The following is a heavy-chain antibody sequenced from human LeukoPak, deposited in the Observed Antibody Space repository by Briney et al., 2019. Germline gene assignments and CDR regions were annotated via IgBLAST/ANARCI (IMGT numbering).Heavy chain of an antibody. D-gene: IGHD6-19*01. Sequence: PGGSLRLSCAASGFTFSVSWMSWVRQAPGKGLEWVANINQDGSQKFYVDSVKGRFTISRDNAKNSLYLQMNSLRVEDTAVYYCAKDGAVAGTGYFDYWGQGTLVTVSS. CDR3: AKDGAVAGTGYFDY. CDR2: INQDGSQK. J-gene: IGHJ4*02. V-gene: IGHV3-7*01. CDR1: GFTFSVSW.